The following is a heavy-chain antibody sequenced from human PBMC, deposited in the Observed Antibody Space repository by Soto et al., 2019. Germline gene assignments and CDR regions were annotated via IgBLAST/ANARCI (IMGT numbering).Heavy chain of an antibody. CDR3: ARDFLSTRGHYYYFGMDV. D-gene: IGHD3-16*02. V-gene: IGHV1-3*01. J-gene: IGHJ6*01. CDR2: INAGNGNT. Sequence: ASVKVSCKASGYTFATYAMHWVRQAPGQSLEWMGWINAGNGNTRYSQKFQGRVTITRDTSATTAYLELSGLRYEDTAVYYCARDFLSTRGHYYYFGMDVWGQGTTVTVFS. CDR1: GYTFATYA.